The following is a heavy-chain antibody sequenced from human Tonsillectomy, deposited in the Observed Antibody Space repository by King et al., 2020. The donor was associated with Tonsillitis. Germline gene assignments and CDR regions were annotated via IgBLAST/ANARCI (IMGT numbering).Heavy chain of an antibody. CDR3: AKVGSQGFCTTSSCYGYYFDY. D-gene: IGHD2-8*01. CDR2: IWYDGSDK. J-gene: IGHJ4*02. V-gene: IGHV3-30*02. CDR1: GFTFRSYG. Sequence: VQLVESGGGVVQPGGSLRLSCAASGFTFRSYGMHWVRQAPGKGLEWVAFIWYDGSDKYYPDSVKGRFFISRDNSKNTLYLQMNSLRAEHTAVYYCAKVGSQGFCTTSSCYGYYFDYWGQGTLVTVSS.